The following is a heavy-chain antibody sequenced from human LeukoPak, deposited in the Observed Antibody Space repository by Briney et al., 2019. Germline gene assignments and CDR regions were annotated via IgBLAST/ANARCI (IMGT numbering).Heavy chain of an antibody. CDR1: NGSISSYY. CDR3: ARGDRAVAGAWGWFDP. Sequence: SETLSLTCTVSNGSISSYYWSWIRQPAGKGLEWIGRIHASGSTNYNPSLKSRVTMSVDTPKNQFSLKLSSVTAADTAIYFCARGDRAVAGAWGWFDPWGQGTLVAVSS. J-gene: IGHJ5*02. V-gene: IGHV4-4*07. D-gene: IGHD6-19*01. CDR2: IHASGST.